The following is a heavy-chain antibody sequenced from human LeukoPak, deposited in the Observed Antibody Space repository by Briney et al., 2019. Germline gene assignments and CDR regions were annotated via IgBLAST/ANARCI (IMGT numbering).Heavy chain of an antibody. D-gene: IGHD5-18*01. Sequence: PSETLSLTCTVSGGSISSGGYYWSWLRQHPGKGLEWIGYIYYSGSTYYNPSLKSRVTISVDTSKNQFSLKLSSVTAADTAVYYCARIAMDKPLGWFAPWGQGTLVTVSS. J-gene: IGHJ5*02. V-gene: IGHV4-31*03. CDR3: ARIAMDKPLGWFAP. CDR2: IYYSGST. CDR1: GGSISSGGYY.